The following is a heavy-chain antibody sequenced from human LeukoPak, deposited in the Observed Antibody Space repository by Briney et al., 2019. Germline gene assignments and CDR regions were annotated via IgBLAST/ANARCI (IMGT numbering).Heavy chain of an antibody. V-gene: IGHV3-43*02. CDR3: ARDTEGYIYGYYYYGMDV. D-gene: IGHD5-18*01. CDR2: ISGDSHST. CDR1: GFTFDDYA. J-gene: IGHJ6*02. Sequence: GGSLRLFCAASGFTFDDYAMHWVRQAPGKGLEWVSLISGDSHSTFYADSVKGRFTISRDNSKNSLYLQMNSLRNDDTALYYCARDTEGYIYGYYYYGMDVWGQGTTVTVSS.